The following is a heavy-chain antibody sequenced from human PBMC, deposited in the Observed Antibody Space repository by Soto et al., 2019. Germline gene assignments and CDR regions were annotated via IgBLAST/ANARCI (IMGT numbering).Heavy chain of an antibody. CDR3: ARNYRDFYGLDV. Sequence: EVQLVESGGGLVQPGGSLRLSCEASGFTFRNYDMHWVRQGTGKGLEWVSGISAAGDPDYADSVEGRFPISRENAQNSFFLQMNSLRVGETDVYYCARNYRDFYGLDVWGQGTTVIVSS. D-gene: IGHD3-10*01. CDR1: GFTFRNYD. J-gene: IGHJ6*02. CDR2: ISAAGDP. V-gene: IGHV3-13*05.